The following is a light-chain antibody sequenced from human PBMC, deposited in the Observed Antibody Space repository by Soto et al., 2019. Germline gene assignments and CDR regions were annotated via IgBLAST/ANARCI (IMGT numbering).Light chain of an antibody. Sequence: EIGLTQSPATLSLSPGERATLSCRASQRVSSYLVWYQQKPGQAPRLLIYDASNRVTGHPARFSGSGSGTGFTLAISSLQSEDFPVYYCQQRSECPPLTFGEGTRLEI. J-gene: IGKJ5*01. CDR2: DAS. V-gene: IGKV3-11*01. CDR1: QRVSSY. CDR3: QQRSECPPLT.